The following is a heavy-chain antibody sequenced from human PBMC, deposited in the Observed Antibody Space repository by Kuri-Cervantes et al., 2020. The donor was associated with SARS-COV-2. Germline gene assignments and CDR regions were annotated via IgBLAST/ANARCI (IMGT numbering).Heavy chain of an antibody. J-gene: IGHJ3*02. D-gene: IGHD3-3*01. CDR1: GFTFSSYA. CDR3: ARHGENDFWSGYDAFDI. V-gene: IGHV3-30-3*01. Sequence: GGSLRLSCAASGFTFSSYAMHWVRQAPGKGLERVAVISYDGSNKYYADSVKGRFTISRDNSKNTLYLQMNSLRAEDTAVYYCARHGENDFWSGYDAFDIWGQGTMVTVSS. CDR2: ISYDGSNK.